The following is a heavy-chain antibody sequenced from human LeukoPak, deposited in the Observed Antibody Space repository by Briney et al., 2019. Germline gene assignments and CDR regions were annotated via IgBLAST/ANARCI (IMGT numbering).Heavy chain of an antibody. J-gene: IGHJ3*02. CDR2: LRGNGGST. CDR1: EFIFTSYA. D-gene: IGHD6-13*01. CDR3: AKSVTAAGTYAFDI. V-gene: IGHV3-23*01. Sequence: PGRSLRLSCAASEFIFTSYAMHWVRQAPGKGLEWVSSLRGNGGSTEYVDSVRGRFVISRDNSRNTLYLQMNSLRAEDTAVYYCAKSVTAAGTYAFDIWGQGTVVTVSS.